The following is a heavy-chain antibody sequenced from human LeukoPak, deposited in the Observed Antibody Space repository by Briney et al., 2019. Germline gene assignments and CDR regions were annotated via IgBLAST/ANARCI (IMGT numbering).Heavy chain of an antibody. CDR2: IYYSGST. CDR1: GGSLSGHY. J-gene: IGHJ6*03. CDR3: ARDVHYGDYYDYYYMDV. D-gene: IGHD4-17*01. V-gene: IGHV4-59*11. Sequence: SETLSLTCTVSGGSLSGHYWSWIRQPPGKGLEWIGYIYYSGSTNYNPSLKSRVTISVDTSKNQFSLKLSSVTAADTAVYYCARDVHYGDYYDYYYMDVWGKGTTVTVSS.